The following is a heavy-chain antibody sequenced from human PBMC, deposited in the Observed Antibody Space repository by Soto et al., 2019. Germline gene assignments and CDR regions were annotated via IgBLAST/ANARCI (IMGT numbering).Heavy chain of an antibody. CDR3: ARISHPYDFWSPGAVSYYGTDD. V-gene: IGHV1-18*01. Sequence: ASVKVSCKASGYTFSNYGVSWVRQAPGQGIEWMGWISGYKGNTNYAQNVQGRVTMTTDTSTSTAYMELRSLRSDYTSLYYCARISHPYDFWSPGAVSYYGTDDWG. J-gene: IGHJ6*01. CDR2: ISGYKGNT. CDR1: GYTFSNYG. D-gene: IGHD3-3*01.